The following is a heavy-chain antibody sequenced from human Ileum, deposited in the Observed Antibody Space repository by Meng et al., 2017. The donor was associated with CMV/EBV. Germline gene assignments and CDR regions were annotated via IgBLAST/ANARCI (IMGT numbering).Heavy chain of an antibody. D-gene: IGHD6-19*01. J-gene: IGHJ4*02. V-gene: IGHV4-4*07. CDR2: IYSSGST. CDR3: ASEESVGIAVTGTFDY. Sequence: QGQRQESGSGLVKPSETLSLTCTVSGDSISSNFWSWIRQPAGKGLEWIGRIYSSGSTFYNPSLNSRVTMSVDTSKNQFSLSLASVTAADTAIYFCASEESVGIAVTGTFDYWGQGILVTVSS. CDR1: GDSISSNF.